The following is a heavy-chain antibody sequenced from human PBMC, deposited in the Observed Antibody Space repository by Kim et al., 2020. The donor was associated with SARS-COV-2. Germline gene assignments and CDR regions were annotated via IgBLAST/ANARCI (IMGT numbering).Heavy chain of an antibody. CDR2: IKQDGSEK. D-gene: IGHD3-22*01. Sequence: GGSLRLSCAASGFTFSSYWMSWVRQAPGKGLEWVANIKQDGSEKYYVDSVKGRFTISRDNAKNSLYLQMNSLRAEDTAVYYCARDTYHYDSSGQGITDYWGQGTLVTVSS. V-gene: IGHV3-7*01. J-gene: IGHJ4*02. CDR3: ARDTYHYDSSGQGITDY. CDR1: GFTFSSYW.